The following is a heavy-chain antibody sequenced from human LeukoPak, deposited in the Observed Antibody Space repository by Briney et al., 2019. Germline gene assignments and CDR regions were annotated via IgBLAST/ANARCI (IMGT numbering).Heavy chain of an antibody. CDR3: AHESDYDLDY. D-gene: IGHD1-26*01. CDR2: ISGSGGST. CDR1: GFTFSTFA. J-gene: IGHJ4*02. Sequence: GGSLRLSCAASGFTFSTFAMSWVRQAPGKGLEWVSAISGSGGSTYYADSVKGRFTISRDNSKKTLYLQMNSLRAEDTAVYYCAHESDYDLDYWGQGTLVTVSS. V-gene: IGHV3-23*01.